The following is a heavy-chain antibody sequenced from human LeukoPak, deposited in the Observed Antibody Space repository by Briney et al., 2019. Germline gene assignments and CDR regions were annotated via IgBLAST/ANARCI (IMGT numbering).Heavy chain of an antibody. CDR2: INSDGSGT. Sequence: GGSLRLSCAVSGFTFRTYWMHWVRQAPGTGLVWVSRINSDGSGTNCADSVKGRFTISRDNAKNTLFLQMNSLRAEDTAVYYCARESSSSGRYFDYWGQGTLVTVSS. V-gene: IGHV3-74*01. CDR1: GFTFRTYW. J-gene: IGHJ4*02. CDR3: ARESSSSGRYFDY. D-gene: IGHD6-6*01.